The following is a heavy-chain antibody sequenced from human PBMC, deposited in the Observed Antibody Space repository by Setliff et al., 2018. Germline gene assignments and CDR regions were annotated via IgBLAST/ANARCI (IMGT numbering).Heavy chain of an antibody. D-gene: IGHD3-10*01. J-gene: IGHJ4*02. V-gene: IGHV4-59*08. Sequence: ASETLSLTCTVSGGSISSSYWSWVRQSPGKGLEWIGFVHFGGDTNYNPSLKSRVTMSADTSNNQFSLTLRSVTAADTAVYFCARQPSSGAYYKPRPYYFDYWGQGTLVTVSS. CDR3: ARQPSSGAYYKPRPYYFDY. CDR1: GGSISSSY. CDR2: VHFGGDT.